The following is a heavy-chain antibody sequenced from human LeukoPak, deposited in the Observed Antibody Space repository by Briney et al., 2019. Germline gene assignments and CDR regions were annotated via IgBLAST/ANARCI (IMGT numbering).Heavy chain of an antibody. CDR3: AKDMSTMVRGVIEDAFDI. CDR2: ISGSGGST. Sequence: GGSLRLSCAASGFTFSSYAMSWVRQAPGKGLEWVSAISGSGGSTYYADSVKGRFTIPRDNSKNTLYLQMNSLRAEDTAVYYCAKDMSTMVRGVIEDAFDIWGQGTMVTVSS. D-gene: IGHD3-10*01. CDR1: GFTFSSYA. J-gene: IGHJ3*02. V-gene: IGHV3-23*01.